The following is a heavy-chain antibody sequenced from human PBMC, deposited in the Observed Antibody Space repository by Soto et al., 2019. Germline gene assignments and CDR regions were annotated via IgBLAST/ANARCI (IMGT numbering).Heavy chain of an antibody. CDR1: GGSISSGGYC. J-gene: IGHJ3*02. D-gene: IGHD5-18*01. CDR2: VCYSGST. Sequence: QVQLHESGPGLVRPSQTLSLTCTVSGGSISSGGYCWSWIRQHPGKGLGWIGYVCYSGSTSYNPSLKSRVIISVDTSTNQFYLKLNSVTAADTAVFYCARDRGYSYGDDAFDIWGQGTMVTVSS. V-gene: IGHV4-31*03. CDR3: ARDRGYSYGDDAFDI.